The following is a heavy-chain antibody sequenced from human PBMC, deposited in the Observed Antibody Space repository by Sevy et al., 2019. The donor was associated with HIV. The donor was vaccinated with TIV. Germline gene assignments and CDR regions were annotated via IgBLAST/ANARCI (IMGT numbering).Heavy chain of an antibody. V-gene: IGHV3-48*02. CDR2: ISSSSRTI. D-gene: IGHD4-17*01. Sequence: GGSLRLSCAASGFTFSSYSMNWVRQAPGNGLEWVSYISSSSRTIYYADSVKGRFTISRDNAKNSLYVQMNSLRDEETDVYYYAAPPDYGGNDDAFDNLGQETLVTVSS. CDR3: AAPPDYGGNDDAFDN. J-gene: IGHJ3*02. CDR1: GFTFSSYS.